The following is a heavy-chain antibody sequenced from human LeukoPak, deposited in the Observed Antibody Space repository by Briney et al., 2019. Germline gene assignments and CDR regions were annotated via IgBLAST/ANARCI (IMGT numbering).Heavy chain of an antibody. V-gene: IGHV1-69*13. Sequence: SVKVSCKASGGTFSSYAISWVRQAPGQGLEWMGGIIPIFGTANYAQKFQGRVTITADESTSTAYMELSSLRSEDTAVYYCARALLKQQLVHNYYYMDVWGKGTTVTVSS. J-gene: IGHJ6*03. CDR1: GGTFSSYA. CDR3: ARALLKQQLVHNYYYMDV. CDR2: IIPIFGTA. D-gene: IGHD6-13*01.